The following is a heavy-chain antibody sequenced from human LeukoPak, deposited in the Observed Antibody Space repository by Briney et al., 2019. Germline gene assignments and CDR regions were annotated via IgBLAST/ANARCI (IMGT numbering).Heavy chain of an antibody. V-gene: IGHV4-4*09. CDR2: IYTSGST. CDR3: ARHRYSSSRGSRYYYYMDV. J-gene: IGHJ6*03. D-gene: IGHD6-13*01. CDR1: GGSISSYY. Sequence: SETLSLTCTVSGGSISSYYWSWLRQPPGKGVEWLGYIYTSGSTNYNPSLKSRVTISVDTSKNQFSLKLSSVTAADTAVYYCARHRYSSSRGSRYYYYMDVRGKGTTVTVSS.